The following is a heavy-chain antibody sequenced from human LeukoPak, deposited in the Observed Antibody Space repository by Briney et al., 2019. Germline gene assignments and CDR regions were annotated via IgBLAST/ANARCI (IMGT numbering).Heavy chain of an antibody. CDR2: IYSSGTA. J-gene: IGHJ4*02. CDR3: ARGTEKTRISGYYSFDH. CDR1: GGSISGYF. V-gene: IGHV4-4*07. Sequence: SETLSLTCTVSGGSISGYFWTWIRQPAEKELEWIGRIYSSGTAYYNPSLESRVTISLDTFNNQFSLKVTSVTAADTAVYYCARGTEKTRISGYYSFDHWGRGLLVTVSS. D-gene: IGHD3-22*01.